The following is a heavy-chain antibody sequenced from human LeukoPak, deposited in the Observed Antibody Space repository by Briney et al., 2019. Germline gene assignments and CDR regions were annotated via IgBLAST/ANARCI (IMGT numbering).Heavy chain of an antibody. CDR1: GFTFSSYS. J-gene: IGHJ5*02. V-gene: IGHV3-21*01. Sequence: GGSLRLSCAASGFTFSSYSMNWVRQAPGKGLEWVSSISSSSSYIYYADSVKGRFTVSRDNAKNSLYLQMNSLRAEDTAVYYCAREKEGYCSGGSCYGNWFDPWGQGTLVTVSS. CDR3: AREKEGYCSGGSCYGNWFDP. D-gene: IGHD2-15*01. CDR2: ISSSSSYI.